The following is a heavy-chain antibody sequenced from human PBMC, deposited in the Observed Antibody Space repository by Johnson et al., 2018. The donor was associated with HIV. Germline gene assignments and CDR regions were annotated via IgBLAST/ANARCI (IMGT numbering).Heavy chain of an antibody. CDR2: ISYDGSNK. D-gene: IGHD1-26*01. Sequence: QVQLVESGGGVVQPGRSLRLSCAASGFTFSSYAMHWVRQAPGKGLAWVAVISYDGSNKYYADSVKGRFTISRDNSKNTLYLQMNSPRAEDTAVYYCARDRELLRADDAFDIWGQGTMVTVSS. CDR1: GFTFSSYA. J-gene: IGHJ3*02. V-gene: IGHV3-30*04. CDR3: ARDRELLRADDAFDI.